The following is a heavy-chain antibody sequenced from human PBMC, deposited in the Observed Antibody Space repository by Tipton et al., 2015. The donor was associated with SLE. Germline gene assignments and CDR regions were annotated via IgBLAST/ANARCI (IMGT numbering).Heavy chain of an antibody. J-gene: IGHJ4*02. CDR1: GGSISSYY. D-gene: IGHD3-16*01. V-gene: IGHV4-4*07. Sequence: TLSLTCTVSGGSISSYYWSWIRQPAGKGLEWIGRIYTSGSTNYNPSLKSRVTMSVDTSKNQFSLKLTSVTAADTAVYFCARMEGMITYGGIAGLWGQGTVVTVST. CDR2: IYTSGST. CDR3: ARMEGMITYGGIAGL.